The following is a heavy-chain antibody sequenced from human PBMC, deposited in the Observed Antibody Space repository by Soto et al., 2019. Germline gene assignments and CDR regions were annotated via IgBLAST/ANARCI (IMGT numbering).Heavy chain of an antibody. CDR2: IYYSGST. D-gene: IGHD3-9*01. V-gene: IGHV4-59*01. CDR1: GVSISSYY. J-gene: IGHJ3*02. Sequence: SETLSLTCTVSGVSISSYYWSWIRQPPGKGLEWIGYIYYSGSTNYNPSLKSRVTISVDTSKNQLSLKLSSVTAADTAVYYCARALILTGYYIHDAFDIWGQGTMVTVSS. CDR3: ARALILTGYYIHDAFDI.